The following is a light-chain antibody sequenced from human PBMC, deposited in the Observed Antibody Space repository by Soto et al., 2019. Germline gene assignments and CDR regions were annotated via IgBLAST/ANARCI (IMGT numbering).Light chain of an antibody. Sequence: DIVMTQSPDSLAVSLGERATINCKSSQSVLYNSNDKNYLAWYQQKPGQPPKLLIYWASTRESRVPDRFSGSGSGTDFTLTISSLQAEDVAVYYCQQYYSTPQTFGQGTKLEIK. V-gene: IGKV4-1*01. CDR3: QQYYSTPQT. J-gene: IGKJ2*01. CDR1: QSVLYNSNDKNY. CDR2: WAS.